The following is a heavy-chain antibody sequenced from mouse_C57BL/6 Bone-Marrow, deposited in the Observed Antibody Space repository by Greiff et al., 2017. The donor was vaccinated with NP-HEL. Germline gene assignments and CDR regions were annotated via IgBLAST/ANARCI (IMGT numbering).Heavy chain of an antibody. Sequence: QVQLQQPGAELVKPGASVKMSCKASGYTFTSYWITWVKQRPGQGLEWIGDIYPGSGSTNYNEKFKNKATLTVDTSSSTAYMQLSSLTSEDSAVYYCARILHWYFDVWGTGTTVTVSS. CDR3: ARILHWYFDV. V-gene: IGHV1-55*01. J-gene: IGHJ1*03. CDR2: IYPGSGST. CDR1: GYTFTSYW.